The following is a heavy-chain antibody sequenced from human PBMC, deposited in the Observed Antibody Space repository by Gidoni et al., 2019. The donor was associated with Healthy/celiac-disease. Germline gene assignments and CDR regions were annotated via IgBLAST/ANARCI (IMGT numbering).Heavy chain of an antibody. Sequence: EVQLVESGGGLVQPGGSLRLSCAASGFTFSSYWMSWVRQAPGKGLEWVANIKQDGSEKYYVDSVKGRFTISRDNAKNSLYLQMNSLRAEDTAVYYCASSPVEMATSDAFDIWGQGTMVTVSS. V-gene: IGHV3-7*01. CDR3: ASSPVEMATSDAFDI. CDR2: IKQDGSEK. CDR1: GFTFSSYW. D-gene: IGHD5-12*01. J-gene: IGHJ3*02.